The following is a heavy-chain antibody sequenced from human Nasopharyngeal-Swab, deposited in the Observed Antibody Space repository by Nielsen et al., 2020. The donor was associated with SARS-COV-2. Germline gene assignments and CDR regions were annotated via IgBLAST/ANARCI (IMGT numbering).Heavy chain of an antibody. V-gene: IGHV3-23*01. CDR2: ISGSGDNT. CDR3: AKGVGYGDTGCFDE. D-gene: IGHD4-17*01. Sequence: GGSLRLSCVASGFTYSTYAMSWVRLAPGKGLEWVSGISGSGDNTYYADSVMDRFTISRDNAMETLYLQMNSLRLDDTAVYYCAKGVGYGDTGCFDEWGQGTLVTASS. J-gene: IGHJ4*02. CDR1: GFTYSTYA.